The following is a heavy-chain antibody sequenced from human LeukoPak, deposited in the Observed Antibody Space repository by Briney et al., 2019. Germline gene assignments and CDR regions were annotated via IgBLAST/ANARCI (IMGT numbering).Heavy chain of an antibody. V-gene: IGHV6-1*01. CDR3: ARRLTQYDCFDP. CDR1: GDSVSSNSVN. D-gene: IGHD2-2*01. Sequence: SQTLSLTCAISGDSVSSNSVNWNWIRQSPSRGLEWLGRTYYRSTWYNDYAVSVRGRITVNPDTSKNQFSLHLNSVTPEDTAVYYCARRLTQYDCFDPWGQGILVTVSS. CDR2: TYYRSTWYN. J-gene: IGHJ5*02.